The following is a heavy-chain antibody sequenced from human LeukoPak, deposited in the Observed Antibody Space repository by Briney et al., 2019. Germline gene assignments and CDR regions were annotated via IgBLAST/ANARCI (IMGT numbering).Heavy chain of an antibody. V-gene: IGHV4-39*07. Sequence: SETLSLTCTVSGGSISSSSYYWSWIRQPPGKGLEWIGEIYHSGSTNYNPSLKSRVTISVDKSKNQFSLKLSSVTAADTAVYYCARDSSSWYYFDYWGQGTLVTVSS. CDR3: ARDSSSWYYFDY. D-gene: IGHD6-13*01. CDR2: IYHSGST. CDR1: GGSISSSSYY. J-gene: IGHJ4*02.